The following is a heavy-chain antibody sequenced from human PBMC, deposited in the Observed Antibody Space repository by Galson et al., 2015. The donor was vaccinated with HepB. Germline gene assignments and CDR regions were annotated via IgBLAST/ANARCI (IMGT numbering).Heavy chain of an antibody. CDR1: GFTFSSYA. J-gene: IGHJ4*02. CDR2: ISGSGGST. CDR3: AKPTTYYYGSGSYYNRYDY. D-gene: IGHD3-10*01. Sequence: SLRLSCAASGFTFSSYAMSWVRQAPGKGLEWVSAISGSGGSTYYADSVKGRFTISRDNSKNTLYLQMNSLRAEDTAVYYCAKPTTYYYGSGSYYNRYDYWGQGTLVTVSS. V-gene: IGHV3-23*01.